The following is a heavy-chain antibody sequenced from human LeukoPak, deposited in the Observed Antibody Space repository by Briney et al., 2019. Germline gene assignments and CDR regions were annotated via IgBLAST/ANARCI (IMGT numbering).Heavy chain of an antibody. CDR1: GGSISSYY. CDR3: MRSLGYCSSTSCQRDYYYYYYMDV. CDR2: IDTSGST. V-gene: IGHV4-4*07. J-gene: IGHJ6*03. Sequence: SETLSLTCTVSGGSISSYYWSWIRQPAGKGLEWIGRIDTSGSTNYYPSLKSRVTMSVDTSKNQFSLKLSSVTGADTAVYYCMRSLGYCSSTSCQRDYYYYYYMDVWGRGTTVTVSS. D-gene: IGHD2-2*01.